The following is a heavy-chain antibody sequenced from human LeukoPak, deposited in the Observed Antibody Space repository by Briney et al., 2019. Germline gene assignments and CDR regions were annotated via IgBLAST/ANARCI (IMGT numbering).Heavy chain of an antibody. D-gene: IGHD2-21*01. V-gene: IGHV3-7*01. J-gene: IGHJ6*02. CDR2: INQDGSEK. Sequence: GGSLRLSCADSGLTFSSYWMSWVRPAPGKGLGWLANINQDGSEKHYADSVKGRFTISRDNAKNSAYLQMNSLRAEDTAVYYCARYCGGDCYGMDVWGQGTTVTVSS. CDR3: ARYCGGDCYGMDV. CDR1: GLTFSSYW.